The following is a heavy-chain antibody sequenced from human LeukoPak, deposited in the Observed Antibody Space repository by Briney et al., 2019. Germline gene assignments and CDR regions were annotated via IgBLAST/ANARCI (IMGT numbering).Heavy chain of an antibody. V-gene: IGHV3-21*04. CDR3: AKIAETSGTYGQGFDY. CDR1: GFTFSSYS. CDR2: ISSSSSYI. Sequence: GGSLRLSCAASGFTFSSYSMNWVRQAPGKGLEWVSSISSSSSYIYYADSLKDRFTISRDNSKNTLYLQMNSLRAEDTAVYYCAKIAETSGTYGQGFDYWGQGTLVTVSS. J-gene: IGHJ4*02. D-gene: IGHD1-26*01.